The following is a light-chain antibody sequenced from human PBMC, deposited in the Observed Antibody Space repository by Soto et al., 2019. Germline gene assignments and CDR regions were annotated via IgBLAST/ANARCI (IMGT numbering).Light chain of an antibody. CDR2: ATS. Sequence: DIQMTQSPSSLSASVGDRVSITCRASQSISSYLNWYQQKPGKAPKLLIYATSSLQSGVPSRFSGSGYGTDFTLTISSLQPEDFATYYCQQSYSTLWPFGQGTKVEIK. V-gene: IGKV1-39*01. CDR3: QQSYSTLWP. J-gene: IGKJ1*01. CDR1: QSISSY.